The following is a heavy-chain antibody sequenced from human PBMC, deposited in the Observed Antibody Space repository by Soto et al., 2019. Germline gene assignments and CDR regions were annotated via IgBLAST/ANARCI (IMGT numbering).Heavy chain of an antibody. CDR1: GFTFSNAW. CDR3: AKMFLATMNYTHLEY. CDR2: IESKADGGTT. Sequence: EVQLVESGGGLVKPGGSLRLSCAASGFTFSNAWMSWVRQAPGKGLEWVGHIESKADGGTTDYAAPVKGRFTISGDDSKNTLYLQMDSLRADDTAVYYCAKMFLATMNYTHLEYWGQGTLVPVSS. V-gene: IGHV3-15*04. J-gene: IGHJ4*02. D-gene: IGHD1-7*01.